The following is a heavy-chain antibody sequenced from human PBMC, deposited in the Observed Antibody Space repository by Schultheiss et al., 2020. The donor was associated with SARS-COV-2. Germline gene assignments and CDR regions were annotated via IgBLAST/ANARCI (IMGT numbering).Heavy chain of an antibody. Sequence: GGSLRLSCAASGLTFNNYAMGWVRQAPGKGLKWLSAISGSGSNKYYADSVKGRFTISRDNSKNTLYLQMNSLRAEDTAVYYCAKVDTGIFDYWGQGTLVTVSS. D-gene: IGHD5-18*01. CDR1: GLTFNNYA. CDR3: AKVDTGIFDY. CDR2: ISGSGSNK. J-gene: IGHJ4*02. V-gene: IGHV3-23*01.